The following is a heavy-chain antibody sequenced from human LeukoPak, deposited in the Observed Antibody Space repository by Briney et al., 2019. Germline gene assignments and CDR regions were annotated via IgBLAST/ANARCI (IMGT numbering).Heavy chain of an antibody. J-gene: IGHJ3*02. CDR2: IYHSGST. CDR3: AREGHDYDILTRYYRYAFDI. D-gene: IGHD3-9*01. CDR1: GGSISSGGYS. Sequence: SETLSLTCAVSGGSISSGGYSWSWIRQPPGQGLEWIGYIYHSGSTYYNPSLKSRVTISVDRSKNQFSLKLSSVTAADTAVYYCAREGHDYDILTRYYRYAFDIWGQGTMVTVSS. V-gene: IGHV4-30-2*01.